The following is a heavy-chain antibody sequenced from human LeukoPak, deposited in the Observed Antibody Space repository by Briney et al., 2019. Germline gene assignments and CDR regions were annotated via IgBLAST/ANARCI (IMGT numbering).Heavy chain of an antibody. D-gene: IGHD6-6*01. CDR2: VSYDGSKK. CDR1: GFSLSGYG. Sequence: GASLRLSCAASGFSLSGYGMHWVRQAPGKGLEWVAVVSYDGSKKYYADSVKGRFTISRDNSKNTQYLEMNSLKVEDTAVYYCARVRAAHYYDYWGQGTLVTVSS. V-gene: IGHV3-30-3*01. J-gene: IGHJ4*02. CDR3: ARVRAAHYYDY.